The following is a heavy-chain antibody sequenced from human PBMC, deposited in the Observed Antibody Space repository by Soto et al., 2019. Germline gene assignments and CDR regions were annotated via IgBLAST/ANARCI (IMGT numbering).Heavy chain of an antibody. CDR2: INHSGST. J-gene: IGHJ4*02. CDR1: GGSFSGYY. Sequence: SETLSLTCAVYGGSFSGYYWSWIRQPPGKGLEWIGEINHSGSTNYNPSLKSRVTISVDTSKNQFSLKLSSVTAADTAVYYCARGPLAVVAATRFDYWGQGTLVTRLL. V-gene: IGHV4-34*01. CDR3: ARGPLAVVAATRFDY. D-gene: IGHD2-15*01.